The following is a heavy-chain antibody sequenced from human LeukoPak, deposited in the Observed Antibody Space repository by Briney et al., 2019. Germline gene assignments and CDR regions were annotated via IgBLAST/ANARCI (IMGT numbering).Heavy chain of an antibody. CDR1: GFTFSGYH. CDR2: ISSSSSSK. D-gene: IGHD3-9*01. J-gene: IGHJ4*02. Sequence: GGSLRLSCAASGFTFSGYHMNWVRQAPGKGLEWLSYISSSSSSKHYADSVKGRFTISRDNAKNLLYLQMNSLRAEDTAVYFCARVVQDVTGADYWGQGTLVIVSS. V-gene: IGHV3-48*01. CDR3: ARVVQDVTGADY.